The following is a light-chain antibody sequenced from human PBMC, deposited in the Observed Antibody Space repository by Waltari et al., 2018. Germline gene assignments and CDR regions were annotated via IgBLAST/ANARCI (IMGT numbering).Light chain of an antibody. V-gene: IGLV3-19*01. CDR1: SLRNYY. CDR3: NSRDSGSSPVRK. CDR2: GKN. Sequence: SSELTQDPAVSVALGQTVRITCHGDSLRNYYASWYQQKPGQDPILVLYGKNNRPSGIPDRFSGSSSGNTSSLTITGAQAEDEADYYCNSRDSGSSPVRKFGGGTKLTV. J-gene: IGLJ3*02.